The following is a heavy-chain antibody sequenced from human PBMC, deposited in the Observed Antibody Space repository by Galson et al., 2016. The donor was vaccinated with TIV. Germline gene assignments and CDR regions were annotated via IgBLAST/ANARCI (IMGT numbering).Heavy chain of an antibody. D-gene: IGHD1-26*01. CDR3: ARDSPHSGSYSWFDY. CDR2: INPNSGDT. Sequence: SVKVSCKASGYTFTGYYMHWVRQAPGQGLEWMGWINPNSGDTRYAQKFQGRVTMTRDTSISTAYMALSRLRSDDTAVYYCARDSPHSGSYSWFDYWGQGTLVTVSS. V-gene: IGHV1-2*02. CDR1: GYTFTGYY. J-gene: IGHJ4*02.